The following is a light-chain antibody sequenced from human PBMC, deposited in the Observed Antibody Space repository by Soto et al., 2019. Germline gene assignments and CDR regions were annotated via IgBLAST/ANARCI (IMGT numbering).Light chain of an antibody. J-gene: IGKJ5*01. CDR3: QQGGNWPLT. CDR1: QSVSSH. CDR2: DAS. Sequence: EIVLTQSPATLSLSPMELATFSFMASQSVSSHLAWYQQKRGQAPRLLIYDASSRASGIPARFSGRGSGTDFTLTISYLEPEDFAIYYCQQGGNWPLTFGQGTRLEIK. V-gene: IGKV3-11*01.